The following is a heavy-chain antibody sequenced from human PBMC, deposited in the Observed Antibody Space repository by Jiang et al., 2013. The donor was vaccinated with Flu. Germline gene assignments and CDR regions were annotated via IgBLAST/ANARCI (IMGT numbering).Heavy chain of an antibody. J-gene: IGHJ4*02. V-gene: IGHV1-69*01. CDR2: IIPIFGTA. Sequence: KPGSSVKVSCKASGGTFSSYAISWVRQAPGQGLEWMGGIIPIFGTANYAQKSQGRVTITADESTSTAYMELSSLRSEDTAVYYCARRHRGVGATGNYFDYWGQGTLVTVSS. CDR3: ARRHRGVGATGNYFDY. CDR1: GGTFSSYA. D-gene: IGHD1-26*01.